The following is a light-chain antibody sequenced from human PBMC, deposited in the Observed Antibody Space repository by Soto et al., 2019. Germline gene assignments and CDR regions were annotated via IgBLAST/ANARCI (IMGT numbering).Light chain of an antibody. CDR3: KQFYSYPLT. Sequence: AIRMTQSPSSLSASTGDRVAITCRASQDIGSFLAWYQQKPGKAPKLLIYDAYTLQSGVQSRFGGSGSGTDFTLTIRSLQSEDFATYYCKQFYSYPLTFGGGTKVDIK. J-gene: IGKJ4*01. V-gene: IGKV1-8*01. CDR2: DAY. CDR1: QDIGSF.